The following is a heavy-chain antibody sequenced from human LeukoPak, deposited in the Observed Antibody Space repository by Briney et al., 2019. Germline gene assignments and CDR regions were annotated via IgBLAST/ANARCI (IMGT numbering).Heavy chain of an antibody. CDR3: ARAGYSSGWFNYFDY. D-gene: IGHD6-19*01. J-gene: IGHJ4*02. CDR1: GGSFSGYY. CDR2: INHSGST. V-gene: IGHV4-34*01. Sequence: PETLSLTCAVYGGSFSGYYWSWIRQPPGKGLEWIGEINHSGSTNYNPSLKSRVTISVDTSKNQFSLKLSSVTAADTAVYYCARAGYSSGWFNYFDYWGQGTLVTVSS.